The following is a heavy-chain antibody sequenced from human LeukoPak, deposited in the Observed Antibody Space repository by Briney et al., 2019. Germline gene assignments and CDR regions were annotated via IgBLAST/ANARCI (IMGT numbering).Heavy chain of an antibody. CDR3: ARAYCGGASCRDAFDI. J-gene: IGHJ3*02. V-gene: IGHV4-38-2*02. CDR2: IFHSGST. D-gene: IGHD2-21*01. CDR1: GYSMSRGYY. Sequence: PSETVSLLCSVSGYSMSRGYYWGWIRPPPGKGPQWISAIFHSGSTFYNPSLQSRVTISIDTSNNQFSLRLSSVTAADTAVYYCARAYCGGASCRDAFDICDQG.